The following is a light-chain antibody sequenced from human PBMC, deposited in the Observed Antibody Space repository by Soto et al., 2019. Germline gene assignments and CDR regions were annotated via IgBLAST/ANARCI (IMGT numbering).Light chain of an antibody. CDR1: SSDIGIYNY. CDR3: SSYTSSSTL. Sequence: QSALTQPASVSGSPGQSITIFCTGTSSDIGIYNYVSWYQQHPGKAPKLIIYEVRNRPSGVSSRFSGSKSGNTASLTISGLQAEDEADYYCSSYTSSSTLFGGGTKLTVL. CDR2: EVR. J-gene: IGLJ2*01. V-gene: IGLV2-14*01.